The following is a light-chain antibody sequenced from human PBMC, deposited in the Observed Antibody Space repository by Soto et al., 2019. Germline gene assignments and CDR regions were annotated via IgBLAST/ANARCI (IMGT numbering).Light chain of an antibody. CDR2: AAS. CDR1: QAIRTA. Sequence: IQLTQSPSSLYASVGDRVTITCRASQAIRTALGWYQQKPGKVPKLLIYAASILQSGVPSRFSGSGSGTDFTLTISSLQPEDFATYYCQQSYSTPNTFGQGTKVDIK. CDR3: QQSYSTPNT. V-gene: IGKV1-6*01. J-gene: IGKJ2*01.